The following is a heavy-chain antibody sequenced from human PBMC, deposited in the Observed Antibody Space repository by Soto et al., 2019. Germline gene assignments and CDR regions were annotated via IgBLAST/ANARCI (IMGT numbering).Heavy chain of an antibody. D-gene: IGHD2-15*01. CDR1: GFTXSYYY. CDR3: ARDWVSCSGGSCYSSSIFFDY. CDR2: ISSSSSYT. V-gene: IGHV3-11*06. J-gene: IGHJ4*02. Sequence: GGXLRLSCSASGFTXSYYYMSWIRQAPGKGLEWVSYISSSSSYTNYADSVKGRFTISRDNAKNSLYLQMNRLRAEDTAVYYCARDWVSCSGGSCYSSSIFFDYWGQGTLVTVSS.